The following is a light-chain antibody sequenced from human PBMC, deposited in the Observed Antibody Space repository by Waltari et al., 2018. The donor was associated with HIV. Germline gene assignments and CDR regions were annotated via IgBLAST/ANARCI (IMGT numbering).Light chain of an antibody. CDR1: QSVISNY. V-gene: IGKV3-20*01. Sequence: EIVLTQSPGTLSLSPGERATLSCRASQSVISNYFAWYQQKPGQPPRLLIYVASARATGIPDRFSDSGSGTDFTLTISRLEPEDSAVYYCQQYVSSPTFGQGTKVEIK. J-gene: IGKJ1*01. CDR2: VAS. CDR3: QQYVSSPT.